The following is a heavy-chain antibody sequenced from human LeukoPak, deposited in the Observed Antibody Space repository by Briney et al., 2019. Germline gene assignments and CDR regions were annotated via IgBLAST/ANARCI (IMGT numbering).Heavy chain of an antibody. V-gene: IGHV3-11*01. Sequence: GGSLRLSCAASEFTFSDYYMSWIRQAPGKGLEWVSYISSSGSTIYYADSVKGRFTISRDNAKNSLYLQMNSLRAEDTAVYYCAREGGASDAFAFDIWGQGTMVTVSS. J-gene: IGHJ3*02. D-gene: IGHD1-26*01. CDR2: ISSSGSTI. CDR3: AREGGASDAFAFDI. CDR1: EFTFSDYY.